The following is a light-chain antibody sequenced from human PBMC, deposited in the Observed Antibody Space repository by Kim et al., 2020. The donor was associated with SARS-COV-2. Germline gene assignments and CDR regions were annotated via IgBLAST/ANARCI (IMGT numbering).Light chain of an antibody. V-gene: IGLV4-69*01. J-gene: IGLJ3*02. CDR2: LNSDGSH. Sequence: QPVLTQSPSASASLGASVKLTCTLSSGHSSYAIAWHQQQPEKGPRYLMKLNSDGSHSKGDGIPDRFSGSSSGAERYLTISSLQSEDEADYYCQTWGTGSSKVFGGGTQLTVL. CDR3: QTWGTGSSKV. CDR1: SGHSSYA.